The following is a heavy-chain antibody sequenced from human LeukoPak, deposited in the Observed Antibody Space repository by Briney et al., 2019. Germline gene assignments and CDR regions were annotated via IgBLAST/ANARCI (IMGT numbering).Heavy chain of an antibody. CDR2: VGTAGDT. Sequence: GGSLRLSCAASGFTFRSYDMHWVRQATGKGLEWVSGVGTAGDTYYSGSVKGRFTISREDAKNSLYLQMNSLRAGDTAVYYCAKHDVVVTAIHQFDYWGQGTLVTVSS. V-gene: IGHV3-13*04. CDR3: AKHDVVVTAIHQFDY. CDR1: GFTFRSYD. J-gene: IGHJ4*02. D-gene: IGHD2-21*02.